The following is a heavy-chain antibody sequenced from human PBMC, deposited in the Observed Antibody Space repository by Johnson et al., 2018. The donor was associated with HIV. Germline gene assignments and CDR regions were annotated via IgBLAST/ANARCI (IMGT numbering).Heavy chain of an antibody. CDR2: ISYDGSNK. D-gene: IGHD7-27*01. CDR1: GFTFSSYW. V-gene: IGHV3-30*18. CDR3: AKDERQLGGWSHAFDI. J-gene: IGHJ3*02. Sequence: QVQLVESGGGLVQPGGSLRLSCAASGFTFSSYWMSWVRQAPGKGLEWVALISYDGSNKYYADSVKGRFTISRDNSKNTLYLQMNSLRAEDTAVYYCAKDERQLGGWSHAFDIWGPGTVVTVSS.